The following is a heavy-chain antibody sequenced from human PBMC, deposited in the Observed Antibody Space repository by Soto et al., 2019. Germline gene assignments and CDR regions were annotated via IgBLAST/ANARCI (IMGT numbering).Heavy chain of an antibody. J-gene: IGHJ4*02. CDR2: INHSGST. CDR1: GGSFSGYY. D-gene: IGHD2-2*01. V-gene: IGHV4-34*01. Sequence: SETLSLTCAVYGGSFSGYYWSWIRQPPGKGLEWIGEINHSGSTNYNPSLKSRVTISVDTSKNQFSLRLSSVTAADTAVYYCARRPIAHCSSTSCPEGGYYFDYWGQGTLVTVSS. CDR3: ARRPIAHCSSTSCPEGGYYFDY.